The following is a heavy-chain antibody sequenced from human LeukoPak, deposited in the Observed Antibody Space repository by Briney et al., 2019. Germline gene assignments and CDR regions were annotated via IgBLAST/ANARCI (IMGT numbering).Heavy chain of an antibody. D-gene: IGHD3-10*01. Sequence: GRSLRLSCAASGFTFSSYGMHWVRQAPGKGLEWVAVIWYDGIDKYYADSVKGRFTISRDNSKNTLYLQMNSLRAEDTAVYYCARATMVRGVTTEYYYYGMDVWGQGTTVTVSS. V-gene: IGHV3-33*01. CDR3: ARATMVRGVTTEYYYYGMDV. J-gene: IGHJ6*02. CDR1: GFTFSSYG. CDR2: IWYDGIDK.